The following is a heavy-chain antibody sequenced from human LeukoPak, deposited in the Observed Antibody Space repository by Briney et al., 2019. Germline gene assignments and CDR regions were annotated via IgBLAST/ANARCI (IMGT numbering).Heavy chain of an antibody. D-gene: IGHD2-2*01. Sequence: SGGSPRLSCAGSGFTFRGYWIHWVRQVPGKGLVWVSRINGDGSSATYADSVKGRFTISRDDAKNTVYLQMNNLRAEDTAVYYCARDQYYQLLLWGQGSLVTVSP. CDR3: ARDQYYQLLL. CDR1: GFTFRGYW. V-gene: IGHV3-74*03. J-gene: IGHJ4*02. CDR2: INGDGSSA.